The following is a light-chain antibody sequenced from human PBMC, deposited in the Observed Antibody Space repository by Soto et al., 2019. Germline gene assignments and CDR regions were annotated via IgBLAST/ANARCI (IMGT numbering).Light chain of an antibody. Sequence: EIVMTQSPATLSVSPGERATLSCRASQSVSSNLAWYQQKPGQAPRLLIYGASTRATGIPARFSGSGYGTEFTLTISSLEPEDFAVYYCHQRQYWPPITFGQGTRLEIK. CDR3: HQRQYWPPIT. CDR1: QSVSSN. CDR2: GAS. V-gene: IGKV3-15*01. J-gene: IGKJ5*01.